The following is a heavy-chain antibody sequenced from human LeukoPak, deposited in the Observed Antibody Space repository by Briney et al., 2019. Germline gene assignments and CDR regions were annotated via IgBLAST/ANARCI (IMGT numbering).Heavy chain of an antibody. V-gene: IGHV4-61*02. CDR2: IYTSGST. CDR3: ARDGTYYDSWSGYFYYYCGMDV. D-gene: IGHD3-3*01. J-gene: IGHJ6*02. Sequence: SQTLSLTCTVSGGSISSGSYYWSWIRQPAGTGLEWIGRIYTSGSTNYNPSLKSRVTISVDTSKNQFSLKLSSVTAADTAVYYCARDGTYYDSWSGYFYYYCGMDVWGQGTTVTVSS. CDR1: GGSISSGSYY.